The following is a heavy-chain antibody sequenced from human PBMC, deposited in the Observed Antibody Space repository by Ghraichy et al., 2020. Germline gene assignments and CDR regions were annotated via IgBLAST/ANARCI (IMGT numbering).Heavy chain of an antibody. D-gene: IGHD6-19*01. J-gene: IGHJ6*02. CDR3: AKASIAVAGYYYYGMDV. Sequence: SLNISCAASGFTFDDYAMHWVRQAPGKGLEWVSGISWNSGSIGYADSVKGRFTISRDNAKNSLYLQMNSLRAEDTALYYCAKASIAVAGYYYYGMDVSGQGTTVTVSS. CDR1: GFTFDDYA. V-gene: IGHV3-9*01. CDR2: ISWNSGSI.